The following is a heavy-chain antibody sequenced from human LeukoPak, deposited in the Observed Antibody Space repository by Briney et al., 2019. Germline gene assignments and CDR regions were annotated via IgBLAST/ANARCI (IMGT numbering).Heavy chain of an antibody. J-gene: IGHJ4*02. V-gene: IGHV4-39*07. CDR3: AREAVAGTLYVGY. Sequence: SETLSLTCTVSGGSISSSSYYWGWIRQPPGKGLEWIGSIYYSGSTYYNPSLKSRVTISVGTSKNQFSLKLSSVTAADAAVYYCAREAVAGTLYVGYWGQGTLVTVSS. D-gene: IGHD6-19*01. CDR2: IYYSGST. CDR1: GGSISSSSYY.